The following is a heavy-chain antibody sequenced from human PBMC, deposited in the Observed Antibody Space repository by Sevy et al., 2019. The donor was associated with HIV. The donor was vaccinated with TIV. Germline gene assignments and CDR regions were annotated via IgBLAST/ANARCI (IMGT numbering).Heavy chain of an antibody. CDR1: GYTFTNYH. CDR3: ARAPSGGQGQGQYFHH. V-gene: IGHV1-18*01. D-gene: IGHD1-26*01. CDR2: ITPNNGNT. Sequence: ASVKVSCKASGYTFTNYHITWVRQAPGQGLEWMGWITPNNGNTNYARRLQGRVTMTTDTSTATAYMELRSLRSDDTAVYYCARAPSGGQGQGQYFHHWGQGTLVTVSS. J-gene: IGHJ1*01.